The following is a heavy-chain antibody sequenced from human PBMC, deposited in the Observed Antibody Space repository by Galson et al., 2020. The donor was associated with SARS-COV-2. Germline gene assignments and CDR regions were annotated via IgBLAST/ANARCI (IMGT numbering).Heavy chain of an antibody. Sequence: SETLSLTCAVSGGSISSGGYSWGWIRQPPGKGLEWIGYISHSGSTYYNPSLKSRVTISVDRSKNQFSLKLSSVTAADTAVYYCARGFCSSTSCYKDAFDIWGQGTMVTVSS. J-gene: IGHJ3*02. D-gene: IGHD2-2*02. CDR3: ARGFCSSTSCYKDAFDI. CDR2: ISHSGST. V-gene: IGHV4-30-2*01. CDR1: GGSISSGGYS.